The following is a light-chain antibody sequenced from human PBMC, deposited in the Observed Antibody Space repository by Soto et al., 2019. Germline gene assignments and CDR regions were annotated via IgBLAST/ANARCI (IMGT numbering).Light chain of an antibody. CDR1: QGVTTN. CDR2: DVS. J-gene: IGKJ5*01. V-gene: IGKV3-15*01. CDR3: QQYNNWPFS. Sequence: EIVMTQSPYTLSVSPGERATLTCRADQGVTTNFAWYQQKSGQSPRLLIYDVSIRATGVPARFSATGSETDFTLTISGLQSGDSAVYFCQQYNNWPFSFGQGTRLEIK.